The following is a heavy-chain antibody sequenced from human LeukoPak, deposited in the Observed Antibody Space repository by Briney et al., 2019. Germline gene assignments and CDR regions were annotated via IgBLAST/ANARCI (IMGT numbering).Heavy chain of an antibody. CDR3: ARERSTVDDY. CDR2: IDTRGSS. V-gene: IGHV4-61*02. D-gene: IGHD4-23*01. Sequence: SQTLSLTCTVSGGSISSGSYFWRWIRQPAGKGLEWIGRIDTRGSSNYNPSLKSRVTISVDTSKNQFSLKLSSVTAADTAVYYCARERSTVDDYWGQGTLVTVSS. J-gene: IGHJ4*02. CDR1: GGSISSGSYF.